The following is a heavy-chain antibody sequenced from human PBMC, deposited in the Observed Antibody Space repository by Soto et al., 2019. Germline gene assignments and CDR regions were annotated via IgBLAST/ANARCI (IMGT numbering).Heavy chain of an antibody. J-gene: IGHJ3*02. Sequence: DVQLVESGGGLVQPGGSLRLSCTVSGDTFSNFWMHWIRQPPGGGLVWVSRMNPDGRWIGYADSVKGRFTISRDNTRNTVYLQMNGLRVEDTGVYYCAKKMLADTSGYHPNDVFDMWGQGTMVTVSS. D-gene: IGHD3-22*01. V-gene: IGHV3-74*01. CDR1: GDTFSNFW. CDR3: AKKMLADTSGYHPNDVFDM. CDR2: MNPDGRWI.